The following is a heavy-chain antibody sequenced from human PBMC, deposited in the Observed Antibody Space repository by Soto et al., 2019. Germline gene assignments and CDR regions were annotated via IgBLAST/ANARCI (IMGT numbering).Heavy chain of an antibody. CDR3: ARRDSGGFYRYFDS. J-gene: IGHJ4*02. CDR2: TGSGTGPG. D-gene: IGHD2-15*01. V-gene: IGHV1-69*06. Sequence: QVQLVQSGAEVKKPGSSVKVSCKASGGTFSTNPISWVRQAPGQGLEWMGGTGSGTGPGNHAQKFLGRLTITVDKSTSTVYMELSSLSSEDTAVYYCARRDSGGFYRYFDSWGQGTLVTVSS. CDR1: GGTFSTNP.